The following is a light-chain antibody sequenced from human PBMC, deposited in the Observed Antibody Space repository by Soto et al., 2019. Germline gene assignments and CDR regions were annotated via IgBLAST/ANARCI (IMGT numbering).Light chain of an antibody. CDR2: GAS. J-gene: IGKJ3*01. CDR3: QHYGSSVLFS. V-gene: IGKV3-20*01. CDR1: QSVSSSY. Sequence: EIVLTQSPGTLSLSPGERATLSCRASQSVSSSYLAWYQQKPGQAPRLLIYGASSRATGIPDRFSGSGSGTDFTLTIRRLEPEDCAVYYCQHYGSSVLFSFGPGTKVDIK.